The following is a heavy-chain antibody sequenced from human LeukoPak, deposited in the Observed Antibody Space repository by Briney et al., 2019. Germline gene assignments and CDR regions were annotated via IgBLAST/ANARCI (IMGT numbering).Heavy chain of an antibody. CDR2: IDSSGGST. V-gene: IGHV3-74*01. J-gene: IGHJ4*02. CDR3: ARGLTLLGYCSSTSCLMNY. CDR1: GFTLSSYW. D-gene: IGHD2-2*01. Sequence: GGSLRLSCAVSGFTLSSYWMHWVRQAPGKGLVWVSRIDSSGGSTDYADSVKGRFTISRDNANNTLYLQMNSLRAEDAGVYYCARGLTLLGYCSSTSCLMNYWGQGTLVTVSS.